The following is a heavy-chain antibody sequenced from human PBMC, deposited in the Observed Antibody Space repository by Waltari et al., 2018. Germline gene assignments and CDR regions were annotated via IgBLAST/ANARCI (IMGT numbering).Heavy chain of an antibody. D-gene: IGHD6-13*01. CDR1: GGSLSGYY. V-gene: IGHV4-34*02. CDR3: ASEQQLVLGRSGMLDP. J-gene: IGHJ5*02. Sequence: QVRLQQWGAGLLKPSETLSLTCAVYGGSLSGYYWNWIRHSPGKGLEWIGEIDHRGVTNDNPALKSRINISIDKSKNQFSLRMTSVTAADPAVNYCASEQQLVLGRSGMLDPWGPGTPVTVSS. CDR2: IDHRGVT.